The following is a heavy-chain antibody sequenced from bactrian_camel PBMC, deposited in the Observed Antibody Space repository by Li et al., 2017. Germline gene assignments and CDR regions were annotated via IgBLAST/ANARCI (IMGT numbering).Heavy chain of an antibody. V-gene: IGHV3S53*01. D-gene: IGHD2*01. CDR3: SAFGGYCVDRY. Sequence: VQLVESGGGTVQPGGSLKLSCFGSGYQFNTCEMGWYRQAPGKERETVSTITNSDTTYADSVRGRFTISRHNSEATLYLQMDSLKTEDTAVYYCSAFGGYCVDRYWGHGTQVTVS. J-gene: IGHJ4*01. CDR2: ITNSDT. CDR1: GYQFNTCE.